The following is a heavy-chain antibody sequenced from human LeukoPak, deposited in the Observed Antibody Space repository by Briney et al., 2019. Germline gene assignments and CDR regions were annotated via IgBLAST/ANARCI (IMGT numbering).Heavy chain of an antibody. J-gene: IGHJ4*02. CDR2: TYYRSKWYT. CDR1: GDSVSNYSAA. CDR3: ARSLRGTYLGALDY. V-gene: IGHV6-1*01. D-gene: IGHD7-27*01. Sequence: SQTLSLTCVISGDSVSNYSAAWEWIRQSPSRGLEWLGRTYYRSKWYTDYALSVKSRITVSPDTSKNQFSLQLNSVTLEDTAVYYCARSLRGTYLGALDYWGQGTLVTASS.